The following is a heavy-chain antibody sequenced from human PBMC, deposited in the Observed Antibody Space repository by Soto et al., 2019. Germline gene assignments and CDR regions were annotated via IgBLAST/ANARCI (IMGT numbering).Heavy chain of an antibody. CDR3: AKTGSNSQNWFDP. CDR1: GFTFSNYW. V-gene: IGHV3-74*01. CDR2: IKSDGSTT. J-gene: IGHJ5*02. D-gene: IGHD4-4*01. Sequence: PGGSLRLSCAASGFTFSNYWMHWVRQAAGKGLVWVSRIKSDGSTTTYADSVKGRFTISRDNSKDTLYLQMNSLRAEDTALYYCAKTGSNSQNWFDPWGQGTLVTVSS.